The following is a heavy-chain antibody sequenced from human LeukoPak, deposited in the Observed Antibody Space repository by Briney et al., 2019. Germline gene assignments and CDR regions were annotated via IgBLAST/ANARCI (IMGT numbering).Heavy chain of an antibody. CDR2: INPNSGGT. D-gene: IGHD2-2*01. CDR1: GYTFTGYY. CDR3: ARRYCSSTSCQFDY. V-gene: IGHV1-2*02. Sequence: ASVKVSCKASGYTFTGYYMHWVRQAPGQGLEWMGWINPNSGGTNYAQKFQGRVTMTRDTSISTAYVELSRLRSDDTAVYYCARRYCSSTSCQFDYWGQGTLVTVSS. J-gene: IGHJ4*02.